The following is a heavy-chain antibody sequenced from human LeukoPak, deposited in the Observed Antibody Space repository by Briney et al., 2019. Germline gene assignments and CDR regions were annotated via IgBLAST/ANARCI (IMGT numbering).Heavy chain of an antibody. V-gene: IGHV3-66*01. CDR2: IYSGGST. CDR1: GVAVSSNF. D-gene: IGHD1-7*01. J-gene: IGHJ6*02. CDR3: ARERLELPSYYYGMDV. Sequence: GGSLTLSCAASGVAVSSNFMSWVRQAPGQGLEWVSLIYSGGSTYYADSVKGRFTISRDISKNTLYLQMNSLRAEDTAVYYCARERLELPSYYYGMDVWGQGTTVTVSS.